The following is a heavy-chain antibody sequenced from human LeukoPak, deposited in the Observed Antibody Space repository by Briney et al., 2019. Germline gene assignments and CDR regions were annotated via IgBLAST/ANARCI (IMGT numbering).Heavy chain of an antibody. CDR3: AREGAMTYSWSY. CDR2: INPNNGGT. J-gene: IGHJ4*02. CDR1: GYIFTGYY. D-gene: IGHD3-3*01. Sequence: SVKVSCKASGYIFTGYYMHWVRQAPGQGLECMGWINPNNGGTNYAQRFQGRVTMTRDTSISTAYMELSRLRSDDTAVYYCAREGAMTYSWSYWGQGTLVTVSS. V-gene: IGHV1-2*02.